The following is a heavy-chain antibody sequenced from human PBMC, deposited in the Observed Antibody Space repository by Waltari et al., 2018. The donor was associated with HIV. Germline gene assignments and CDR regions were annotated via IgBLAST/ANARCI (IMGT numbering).Heavy chain of an antibody. J-gene: IGHJ4*02. Sequence: QVQLQQWGAGLLKPSETLSLTCAVYGGSFKEYYWTWIRQSPGKGLAWIGQINHNEGTNTNPSLKSRVTFSADTSKNQFSLKLSYVTPADTAVYFCARGALPGLLDYWGQGTLVTVSS. V-gene: IGHV4-34*02. CDR1: GGSFKEYY. CDR2: INHNEGT. CDR3: ARGALPGLLDY.